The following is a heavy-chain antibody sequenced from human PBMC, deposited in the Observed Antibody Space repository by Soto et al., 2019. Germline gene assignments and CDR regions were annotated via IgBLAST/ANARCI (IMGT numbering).Heavy chain of an antibody. J-gene: IGHJ3*02. Sequence: EGQLVESGGGLVQPGGSLRLSCAGSGYGFSSYDMNWVRQAPGKGLEWISYISSSSSTIYCADSVKGRFTISRDNAKNLLYLQMNSLRDEDTAVYYCAAQDGFDIWGQGTMVTVSS. V-gene: IGHV3-48*02. CDR3: AAQDGFDI. CDR1: GYGFSSYD. CDR2: ISSSSSTI.